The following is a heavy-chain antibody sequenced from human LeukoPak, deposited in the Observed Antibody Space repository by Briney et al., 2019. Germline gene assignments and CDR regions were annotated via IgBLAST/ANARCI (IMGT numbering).Heavy chain of an antibody. V-gene: IGHV1-18*01. CDR2: ISAYNGNT. D-gene: IGHD6-13*01. CDR3: ARVQSSSWYQGDYYGMDV. Sequence: ASVKVSCKASGYTFTSYGISWVRQAPGQGLEWMGWISAYNGNTNYAQKLQGRVTMTTDTSTSTAYMELRSLRSDDTAVYYCARVQSSSWYQGDYYGMDVWGQGTTVTVSS. CDR1: GYTFTSYG. J-gene: IGHJ6*02.